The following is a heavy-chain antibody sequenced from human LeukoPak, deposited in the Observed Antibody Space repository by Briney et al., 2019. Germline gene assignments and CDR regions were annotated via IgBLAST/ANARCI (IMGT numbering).Heavy chain of an antibody. CDR2: INHGGST. Sequence: PSETLSLTCAVYGGSFSGYYWSWIRQPPGKGLEWIGEINHGGSTNYNPSLKSRVTISVDTSKNQFSLKLSSVTAADTAVYYCARFFPTEITIFGASPDAFDIWGQGTMVTVSS. V-gene: IGHV4-34*01. D-gene: IGHD3-3*01. CDR1: GGSFSGYY. J-gene: IGHJ3*02. CDR3: ARFFPTEITIFGASPDAFDI.